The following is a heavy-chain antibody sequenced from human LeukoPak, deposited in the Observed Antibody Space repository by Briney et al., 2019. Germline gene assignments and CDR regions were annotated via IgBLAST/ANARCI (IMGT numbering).Heavy chain of an antibody. CDR2: IYYSGST. CDR3: ARLNTFVIYDSREGGAFDI. Sequence: SETLSLTCTVSGGSISSSSYYWGWIRQPPGKGLEWIGSIYYSGSTYYNPSLKSRVTISVDTSKNQFSLKLSSVTAADTAVYYCARLNTFVIYDSREGGAFDIWGQGTMVTVSS. V-gene: IGHV4-39*01. CDR1: GGSISSSSYY. D-gene: IGHD3-16*01. J-gene: IGHJ3*02.